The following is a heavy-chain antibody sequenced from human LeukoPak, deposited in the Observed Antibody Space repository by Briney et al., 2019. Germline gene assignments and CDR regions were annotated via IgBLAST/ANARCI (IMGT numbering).Heavy chain of an antibody. V-gene: IGHV1-2*02. CDR1: GYTFTSYA. D-gene: IGHD3-22*01. J-gene: IGHJ4*02. CDR2: INPNSGGT. Sequence: ASVKVSCKASGYTFTSYAMNWVRQAPGQGLEWMGWINPNSGGTNYAQKFQGRVTMTRDTSISTAYMELSRLRSDDTAVYYCARFYYDSSGYGIPFDYWGQGTLVTVSS. CDR3: ARFYYDSSGYGIPFDY.